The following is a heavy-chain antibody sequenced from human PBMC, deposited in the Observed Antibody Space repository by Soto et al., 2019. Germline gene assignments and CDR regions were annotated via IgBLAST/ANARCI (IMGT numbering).Heavy chain of an antibody. D-gene: IGHD3-3*01. CDR1: GGSFSGYY. V-gene: IGHV4-34*01. CDR2: INHSGST. Sequence: QVQLQQWGAGLLKPSETLSLTCAVYGGSFSGYYWSWIRQPPGKGLEWIGEINHSGSTNYNPSLKSRVTISVATSKNQFSLKLSSVTAADTAVYYCARGPPVLRFLEWLLSFDPWGKGTLVTVSS. CDR3: ARGPPVLRFLEWLLSFDP. J-gene: IGHJ5*02.